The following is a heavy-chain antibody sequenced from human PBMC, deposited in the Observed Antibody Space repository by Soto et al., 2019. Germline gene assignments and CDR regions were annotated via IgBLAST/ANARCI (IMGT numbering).Heavy chain of an antibody. J-gene: IGHJ6*02. CDR2: IYYSGNT. CDR1: GASINGGGYY. D-gene: IGHD4-17*01. V-gene: IGHV4-31*03. CDR3: ARDPSYGDYSYYGMDV. Sequence: QVQLQESGPGLVKPSQTLSLTCTVSGASINGGGYYWSWIRQHPGKGLEWIGSIYYSGNTYYSPSLKSRVTISVDTSKHHFSRRLTSVTAADTAVYYCARDPSYGDYSYYGMDVWGQGTTVTVSS.